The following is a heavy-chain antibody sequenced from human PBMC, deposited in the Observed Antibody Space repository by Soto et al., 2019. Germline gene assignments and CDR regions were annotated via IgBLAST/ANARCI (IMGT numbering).Heavy chain of an antibody. Sequence: SETLSLTCAVYGGSFSGYYWSWIRQPPGKGLEWIGEINHSGGTNYNPSLKSRVTISVDTSKNQFSLKLSSVTAADRAVYYCARGIGYGDYVLDYYYYHMDVWGKGTTVTVS. CDR2: INHSGGT. J-gene: IGHJ6*03. CDR3: ARGIGYGDYVLDYYYYHMDV. D-gene: IGHD4-17*01. CDR1: GGSFSGYY. V-gene: IGHV4-34*01.